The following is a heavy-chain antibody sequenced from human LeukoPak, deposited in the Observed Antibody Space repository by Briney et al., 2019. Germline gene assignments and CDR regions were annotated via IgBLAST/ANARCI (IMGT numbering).Heavy chain of an antibody. CDR3: ARRGLRDIVVVVAATISSWFDP. CDR2: IYHSGST. Sequence: SETLSLTCTVSGYSISSGYYWGWIRQPPGKGLEWIGSIYHSGSTYYNPSLKSRVTISVDTSKNQFSLKLSSVTAADTAVYYCARRGLRDIVVVVAATISSWFDPWGQGTLVTVSS. J-gene: IGHJ5*02. D-gene: IGHD2-15*01. V-gene: IGHV4-38-2*02. CDR1: GYSISSGYY.